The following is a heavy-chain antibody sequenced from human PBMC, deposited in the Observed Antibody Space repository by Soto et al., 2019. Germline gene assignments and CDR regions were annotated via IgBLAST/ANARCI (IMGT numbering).Heavy chain of an antibody. CDR2: ISSSSSYT. J-gene: IGHJ4*02. CDR3: ARDTGYCSGGSCYSAHFDY. CDR1: GFTFSDYY. V-gene: IGHV3-11*06. Sequence: GGSLRLSCAASGFTFSDYYMSWIRQAPGKGLEWVSYISSSSSYTNYADSVKGRFTISRDNAKNSLYLQMNSLRAEDTAVYYCARDTGYCSGGSCYSAHFDYWGQGTLVTVSS. D-gene: IGHD2-15*01.